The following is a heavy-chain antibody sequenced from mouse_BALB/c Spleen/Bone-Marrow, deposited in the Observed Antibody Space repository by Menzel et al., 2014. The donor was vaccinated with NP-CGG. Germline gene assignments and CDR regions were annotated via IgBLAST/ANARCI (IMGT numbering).Heavy chain of an antibody. D-gene: IGHD2-4*01. J-gene: IGHJ3*01. CDR1: GYSFTSYY. CDR3: ARRVITTGPGFAY. CDR2: IDPFNGVT. V-gene: IGHV1-28*01. Sequence: VQLKQSGPELMKPGASVKISCKASGYSFTSYYIHWVKQNHGKSLEWIGYIDPFNGVTIYNQKFKGKATLTADKSSSTAHMHLSSLTSEDSAVYYCARRVITTGPGFAYWGQGTLVTVSA.